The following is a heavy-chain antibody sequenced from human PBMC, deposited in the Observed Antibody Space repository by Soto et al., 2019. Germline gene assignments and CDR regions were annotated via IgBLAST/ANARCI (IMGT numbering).Heavy chain of an antibody. D-gene: IGHD3-3*01. Sequence: SETLSLTCTGSGGSISSYYWSLIRQPPGKGLEWIGYIYYSGSTNYNPSLKSRVTISVDTSKNQFSLKLSSVTAADTAVYYCARGTTIFGVVNNWFDPWGQGTLVTVS. J-gene: IGHJ5*02. CDR2: IYYSGST. V-gene: IGHV4-59*01. CDR1: GGSISSYY. CDR3: ARGTTIFGVVNNWFDP.